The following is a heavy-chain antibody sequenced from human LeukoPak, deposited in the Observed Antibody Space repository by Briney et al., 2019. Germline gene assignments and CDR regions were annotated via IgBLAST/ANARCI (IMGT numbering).Heavy chain of an antibody. J-gene: IGHJ6*03. CDR2: INHTGST. CDR3: ARPFDYMDV. V-gene: IGHV4-34*01. Sequence: SETLSLTCTVSGGSLSNYYWSWIRQPPGKGLEWIGEINHTGSTNYNPSLKSRVTISVDTSKNQFSLKLSSVTAADTTVYYCARPFDYMDVWGKGITVTISS. CDR1: GGSLSNYY.